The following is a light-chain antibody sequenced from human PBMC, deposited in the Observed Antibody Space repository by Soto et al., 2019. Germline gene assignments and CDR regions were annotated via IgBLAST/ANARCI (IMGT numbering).Light chain of an antibody. J-gene: IGKJ5*01. CDR2: SAS. CDR1: QGINSY. Sequence: DIKMTQSPSSLSASVGDRVTITFRASQGINSYLAWYQQKPGMPPKLLIYSASTLQSGVPSRFSGSGSGTEFTLSISSLQPADFATYYCQQLSLYPIAFGQGTRLEI. CDR3: QQLSLYPIA. V-gene: IGKV1-9*01.